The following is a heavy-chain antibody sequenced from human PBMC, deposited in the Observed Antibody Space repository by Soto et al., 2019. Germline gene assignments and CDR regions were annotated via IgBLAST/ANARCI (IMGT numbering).Heavy chain of an antibody. D-gene: IGHD6-13*01. Sequence: QVQLQESGPGLVEPSQTLSLTCTVSGGSISGEGYYWSWIRQYSGRGLEWIGYIHCSGSTYYNPSLKSRVIISVDTSKTQFFLNLSSVTAADTAVYYCARAWTAPAGWANWFDRWGQGTLVTVSS. CDR2: IHCSGST. CDR1: GGSISGEGYY. J-gene: IGHJ5*02. CDR3: ARAWTAPAGWANWFDR. V-gene: IGHV4-31*03.